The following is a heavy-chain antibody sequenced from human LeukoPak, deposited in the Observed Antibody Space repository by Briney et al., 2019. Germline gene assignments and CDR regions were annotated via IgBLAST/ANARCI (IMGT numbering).Heavy chain of an antibody. Sequence: PSETLSLTCTVSGGSISSYYWSWIRQPPGKGLEWIGYIYYSGSTNYNPSLKSRVTISVDTSKNQFSLKLSSVTAADTAVYYSAREVNYYDSSGYYYFDYWGQGTLVTVSS. CDR3: AREVNYYDSSGYYYFDY. D-gene: IGHD3-22*01. CDR1: GGSISSYY. V-gene: IGHV4-59*01. J-gene: IGHJ4*02. CDR2: IYYSGST.